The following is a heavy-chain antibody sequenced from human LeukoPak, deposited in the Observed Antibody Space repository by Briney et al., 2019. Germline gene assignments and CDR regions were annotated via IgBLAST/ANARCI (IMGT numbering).Heavy chain of an antibody. Sequence: PSETLSLTCTVSGGSINSYYWSWIRQPPGKGLEWIGYIYSRGSTNYDPSLKSRVTISVDRSKNQFSLKLNSVTAADTAFYYCARQPGTGGINLWGQGTLVTVSS. CDR1: GGSINSYY. D-gene: IGHD3-16*01. CDR3: ARQPGTGGINL. V-gene: IGHV4-59*08. J-gene: IGHJ4*02. CDR2: IYSRGST.